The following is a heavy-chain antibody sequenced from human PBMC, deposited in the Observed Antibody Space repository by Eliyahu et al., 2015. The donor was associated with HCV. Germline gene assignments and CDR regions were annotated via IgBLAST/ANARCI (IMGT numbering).Heavy chain of an antibody. Sequence: QVQLQESGPGLVRPSETLSLTCXVSGASVNTGIYYWGWIRQPPGKGLEWVGNVYFTGSTSYNISLSSRVTISIDTSKNQFSLKLRSVTAPDTAVYYCARWRRGRPGELTTAHYGMDIWGQGTTVTVSS. D-gene: IGHD2-21*02. CDR3: ARWRRGRPGELTTAHYGMDI. J-gene: IGHJ6*02. V-gene: IGHV4-61*01. CDR2: VYFTGST. CDR1: GASVNTGIYY.